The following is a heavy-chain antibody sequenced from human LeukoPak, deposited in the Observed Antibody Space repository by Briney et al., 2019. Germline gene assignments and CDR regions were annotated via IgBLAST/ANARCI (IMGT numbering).Heavy chain of an antibody. CDR2: IYYSGST. D-gene: IGHD4-17*01. CDR3: ARETVIASSYDY. V-gene: IGHV4-59*01. Sequence: SETLSLTCTVSRGSIRNYYWSWIRQSPGKGLEWIGYIYYSGSTNYNPSLKSRVSISVDTSKNQFSLKLTSVTPADTAVYYCARETVIASSYDYWGQESWSPSPQ. CDR1: RGSIRNYY. J-gene: IGHJ4*01.